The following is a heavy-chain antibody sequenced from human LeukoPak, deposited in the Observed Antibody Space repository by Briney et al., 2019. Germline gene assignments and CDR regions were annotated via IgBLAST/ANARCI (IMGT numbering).Heavy chain of an antibody. D-gene: IGHD5-18*01. CDR1: GYTFTSYD. CDR3: AGGGIQLWPTPLDY. CDR2: MNPNSGNT. Sequence: ASVKVSCKASGYTFTSYDINWVRQATGQGLEWMGWMNPNSGNTGYAQKFQGRVTITRNTSISTAYMELSSLRSEDTAVYYCAGGGIQLWPTPLDYWGQGTLVTVSS. V-gene: IGHV1-8*03. J-gene: IGHJ4*02.